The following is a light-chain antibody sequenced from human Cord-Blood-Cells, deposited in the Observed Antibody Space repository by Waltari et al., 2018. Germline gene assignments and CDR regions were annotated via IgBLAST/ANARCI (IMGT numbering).Light chain of an antibody. CDR1: QSISSW. Sequence: DIQMTQSPSTLSASVGDRVTITCRAGQSISSWLAWYQQKPGKAPKLLIYKASSLESGVPSRFSGSVSGTEFTLTISSLQPDDFATYYCQQYNSYWTFGQGP. CDR2: KAS. J-gene: IGKJ1*01. V-gene: IGKV1-5*03. CDR3: QQYNSYWT.